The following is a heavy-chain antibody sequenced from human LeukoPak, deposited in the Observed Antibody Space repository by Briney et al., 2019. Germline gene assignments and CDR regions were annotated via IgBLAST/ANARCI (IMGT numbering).Heavy chain of an antibody. CDR2: ISYDGSNK. Sequence: GRSLRLSCAASGFTFSSYAMHWVRQAPGKGLEWVAVISYDGSNKYYADSVKGRFTISRDNSKNTLYLQMNSLRAEDTAVYYCARAESFTMVRGVCPDYWGQGTLVTVSS. J-gene: IGHJ4*02. CDR1: GFTFSSYA. V-gene: IGHV3-30-3*01. CDR3: ARAESFTMVRGVCPDY. D-gene: IGHD3-10*01.